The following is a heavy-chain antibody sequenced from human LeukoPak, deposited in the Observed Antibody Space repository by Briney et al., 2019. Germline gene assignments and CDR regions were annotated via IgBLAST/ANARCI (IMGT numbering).Heavy chain of an antibody. CDR2: INHSGST. V-gene: IGHV4-34*01. Sequence: SVTLSLTCAVYGGSFSGYYWSWIRQPPGKGLEWIGEINHSGSTNYNPSLKSRVTISVDTSKNQFSLKLSSVTAADTAVYYCARGGGSRVPVGYWGQGTLVTVSS. CDR3: ARGGGSRVPVGY. CDR1: GGSFSGYY. D-gene: IGHD3-16*01. J-gene: IGHJ4*02.